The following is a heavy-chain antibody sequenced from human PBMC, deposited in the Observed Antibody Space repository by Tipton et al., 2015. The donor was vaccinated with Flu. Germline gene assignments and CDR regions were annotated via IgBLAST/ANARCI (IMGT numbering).Heavy chain of an antibody. Sequence: SLRLSCAASGFTVSSNYMSWVRQAPGKGLEWVSVIYSGGSTYYADSVKGRFTISRHNSKNTLYLQMNSLRAEDTAVYYCARDGGYNSSWYVYWGQGTLVTVSS. CDR2: IYSGGST. D-gene: IGHD6-13*01. V-gene: IGHV3-53*04. CDR3: ARDGGYNSSWYVY. J-gene: IGHJ4*02. CDR1: GFTVSSNY.